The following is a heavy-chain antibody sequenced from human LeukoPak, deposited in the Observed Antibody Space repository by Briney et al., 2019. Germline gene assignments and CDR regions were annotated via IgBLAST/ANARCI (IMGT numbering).Heavy chain of an antibody. D-gene: IGHD3-9*01. CDR1: GGSFSGYY. CDR3: ARRPYYDILTGYSKTGSFDY. CDR2: INHSGST. Sequence: SETLSLTCAVYGGSFSGYYWSWIRQPPGKGLEWIGEINHSGSTNYNPSLKSRVTTSVDTSKNQFSLKLSSVTAADTAVYYCARRPYYDILTGYSKTGSFDYWGQGTLVTVSS. V-gene: IGHV4-34*01. J-gene: IGHJ4*02.